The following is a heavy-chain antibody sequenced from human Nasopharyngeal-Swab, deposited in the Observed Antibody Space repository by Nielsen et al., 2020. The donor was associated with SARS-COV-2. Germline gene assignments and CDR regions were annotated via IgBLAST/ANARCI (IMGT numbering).Heavy chain of an antibody. V-gene: IGHV3-72*01. CDR3: ARVRISATPVDI. D-gene: IGHD1-14*01. CDR2: IRNKPNDYTT. Sequence: GGSLRLSCAASGFTFSDHYMDWVRQAPGKGLDWVGRIRNKPNDYTTQYAASVKGRFTISRDDSKNSVYLQMNSLKTEDTAVYYCARVRISATPVDIWGQGTMVTVSS. CDR1: GFTFSDHY. J-gene: IGHJ3*02.